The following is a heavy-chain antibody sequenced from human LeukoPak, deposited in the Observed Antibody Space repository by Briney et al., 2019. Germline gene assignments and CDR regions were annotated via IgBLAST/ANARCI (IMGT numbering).Heavy chain of an antibody. J-gene: IGHJ3*02. D-gene: IGHD2-21*01. CDR3: PRASIYGHGDSYQDALDI. CDR2: SRNKPYSYTT. Sequence: GGSLRLPCAASGLTFSDHYVDWVRQAPGKGLEWVGRSRNKPYSYTTEYAASVKGRFTISRDDSKNSLFLLMNSLKTEDTAVYYCPRASIYGHGDSYQDALDIWGQGTMVTVSS. V-gene: IGHV3-72*01. CDR1: GLTFSDHY.